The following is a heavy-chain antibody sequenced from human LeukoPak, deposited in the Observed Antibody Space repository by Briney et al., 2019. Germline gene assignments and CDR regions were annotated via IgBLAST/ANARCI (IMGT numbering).Heavy chain of an antibody. CDR1: GGSISSGGYS. CDR3: ARVGYSNPNWFDP. D-gene: IGHD4-11*01. V-gene: IGHV4-30-2*01. Sequence: SVTLSLTCAVSGGSISSGGYSWSWIRQPPGKGLEWIGYIYHSGSTYYNPSLKSRVTISVDRSKNQFSLRLSSVTAADTAVYYCARVGYSNPNWFDPWGQGTLVTVSS. J-gene: IGHJ5*02. CDR2: IYHSGST.